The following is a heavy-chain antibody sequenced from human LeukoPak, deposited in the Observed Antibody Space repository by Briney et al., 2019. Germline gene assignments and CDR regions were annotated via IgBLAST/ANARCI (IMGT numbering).Heavy chain of an antibody. CDR3: ARMNYRTKAMVVTPRYFDY. J-gene: IGHJ4*02. D-gene: IGHD4-23*01. CDR2: IYYSGST. Sequence: SETLSLTCTVSGGSISSYYWSWIRQPPGKGLEWIGYIYYSGSTNYNPSLKSRVTISVDTSKNQFSLKLSSVTAADTAVYYCARMNYRTKAMVVTPRYFDYWGQGTLVTVSS. CDR1: GGSISSYY. V-gene: IGHV4-59*12.